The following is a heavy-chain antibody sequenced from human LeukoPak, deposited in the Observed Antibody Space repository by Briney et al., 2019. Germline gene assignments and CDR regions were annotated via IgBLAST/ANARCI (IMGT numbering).Heavy chain of an antibody. Sequence: GGSLRLSCAASGFIFSSYAMSWVRQAPGKGLEWVSTISNSDGSTYYADSVKGRFSISRDNPKNTLYLQMNSLRAEDTAVYYCAKDAARVRTWIQKTATYMDVWGKGITVTISS. CDR1: GFIFSSYA. CDR2: ISNSDGST. J-gene: IGHJ6*03. V-gene: IGHV3-23*01. CDR3: AKDAARVRTWIQKTATYMDV. D-gene: IGHD5-18*01.